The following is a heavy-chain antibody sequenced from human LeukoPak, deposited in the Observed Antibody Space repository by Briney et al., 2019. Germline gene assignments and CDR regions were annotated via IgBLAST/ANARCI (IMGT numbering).Heavy chain of an antibody. CDR2: ISGSGDNT. V-gene: IGHV3-23*01. J-gene: IGHJ4*02. CDR1: GLTFNNYA. Sequence: PGGSLRLSCAASGLTFNNYAMSWFRQAPGKGLEWVAAISGSGDNTYYADSVKGRFTISRDNSKNTLYLQMSSLRVEDTAVYYCAKDRSSSWYFDYWGQGTLVTVSS. CDR3: AKDRSSSWYFDY. D-gene: IGHD6-13*01.